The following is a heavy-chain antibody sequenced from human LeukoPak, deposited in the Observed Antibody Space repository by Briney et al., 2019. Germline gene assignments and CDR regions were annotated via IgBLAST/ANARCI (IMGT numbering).Heavy chain of an antibody. J-gene: IGHJ4*02. CDR1: GGSISSGSYY. V-gene: IGHV4-39*01. CDR3: ARQGYYGSGYIDY. CDR2: IYYRGST. Sequence: SETLSLTCTVSGGSISSGSYYWDWIRQPPGKGLEWLGSIYYRGSTYHNPALKSRVTISVDTSKNQFSLKLSSVTAADTAVYYCARQGYYGSGYIDYWGQGTLVTVSS. D-gene: IGHD3-10*01.